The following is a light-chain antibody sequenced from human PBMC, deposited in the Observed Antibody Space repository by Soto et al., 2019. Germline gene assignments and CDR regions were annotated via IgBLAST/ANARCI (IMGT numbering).Light chain of an antibody. J-gene: IGLJ1*01. CDR2: DVT. CDR1: SSDVGGYNY. Sequence: QSALTQPRSVSGSPGQSVAISCTGTSSDVGGYNYVSWYQQHPGKAPKLIIYDVTKRPSGVPDRFSGSSSGNTASLTISGLQAEDEADYYCQSYDSTLDARYVFGTGTKLTVL. V-gene: IGLV2-11*01. CDR3: QSYDSTLDARYV.